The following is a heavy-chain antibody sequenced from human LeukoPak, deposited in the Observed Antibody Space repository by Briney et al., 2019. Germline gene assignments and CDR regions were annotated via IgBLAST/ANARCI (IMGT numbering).Heavy chain of an antibody. J-gene: IGHJ4*02. Sequence: SETLSLTCTVSGGSISSYYWSWIRQPAGKGLEWVGCIYTSGSTNYNPSLKSRVTISVDTSKNQFSLKLSSVIAADTAVYYCARTYYGSGSYFGYWGQGTLVTVSS. CDR2: IYTSGST. V-gene: IGHV4-4*07. CDR1: GGSISSYY. D-gene: IGHD3-10*01. CDR3: ARTYYGSGSYFGY.